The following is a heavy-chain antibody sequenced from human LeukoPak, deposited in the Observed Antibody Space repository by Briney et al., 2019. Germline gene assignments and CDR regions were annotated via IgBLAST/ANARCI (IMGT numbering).Heavy chain of an antibody. V-gene: IGHV1-2*02. CDR1: GYIFTGYY. Sequence: GASVKVSCKASGYIFTGYYIHWVRQAPGQGLEWMGWISPKSGGADYAQKFQGRVTMTRDTSSGTAYMTLSRLRPDDTAVYYCARGPPEYCSGGSCYSGRNWIDPWGQGTLVTVSS. D-gene: IGHD2-15*01. CDR3: ARGPPEYCSGGSCYSGRNWIDP. CDR2: ISPKSGGA. J-gene: IGHJ5*02.